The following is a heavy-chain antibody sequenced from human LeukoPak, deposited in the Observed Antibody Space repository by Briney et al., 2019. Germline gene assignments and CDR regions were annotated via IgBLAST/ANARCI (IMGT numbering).Heavy chain of an antibody. CDR3: ARVNGDGYNPFDY. V-gene: IGHV4-4*02. J-gene: IGHJ4*02. CDR2: IYHSGST. CDR1: GGSISSSNW. Sequence: SETLSLTCAVSGGSISSSNWWRWVRQPPGKGLEWIGEIYHSGSTNYNPSLKSRVTISVDKSKNQFSLKLSSVTAADTAVYYCARVNGDGYNPFDYWGQGTLVTVSS. D-gene: IGHD5-24*01.